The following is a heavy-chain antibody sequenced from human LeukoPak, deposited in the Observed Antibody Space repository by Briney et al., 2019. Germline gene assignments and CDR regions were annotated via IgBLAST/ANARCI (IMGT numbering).Heavy chain of an antibody. CDR1: GGSISSRRYY. D-gene: IGHD1-1*01. J-gene: IGHJ5*02. Sequence: TQSPTYQDAGGSISSRRYYWGWIRPPKRKGLEWIGSIYYSGSTYYNPSLKSRVTISVDTSKNQFSLKLSSVTAADTAVYYCARDFSNENWFDPWGQGTLVTVSS. CDR2: IYYSGST. CDR3: ARDFSNENWFDP. V-gene: IGHV4-39*07.